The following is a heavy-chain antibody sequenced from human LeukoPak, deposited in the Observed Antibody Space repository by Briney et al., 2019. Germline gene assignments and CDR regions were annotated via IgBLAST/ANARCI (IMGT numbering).Heavy chain of an antibody. V-gene: IGHV3-74*01. CDR3: AKSSSSSWSEVYY. CDR2: INSDGSST. D-gene: IGHD6-13*01. CDR1: GFTFSSYW. J-gene: IGHJ4*02. Sequence: PGGSLRLSCAASGFTFSSYWMHWVRQAPGKGLVWVSRINSDGSSTSYADSVKGRFTISRDNSKNTLYLQMNSLRAEDTAVYYCAKSSSSSWSEVYYWGQGTLVTVSS.